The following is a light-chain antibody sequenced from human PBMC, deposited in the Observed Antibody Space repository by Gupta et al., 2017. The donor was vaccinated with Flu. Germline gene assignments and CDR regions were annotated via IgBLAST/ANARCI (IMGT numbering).Light chain of an antibody. J-gene: IGLJ3*02. V-gene: IGLV1-51*01. CDR1: TSVIVYNF. CDR2: EDS. CDR3: GSCDSGRSRWV. Sequence: NVIISCVSTTSVIVYNFVSWYQHCQGPAPKFLIYEDSRRPSGTPDRFSGSKSGTTASLNIIGLQAEDEADYYCGSCDSGRSRWVFGGGTKLTVL.